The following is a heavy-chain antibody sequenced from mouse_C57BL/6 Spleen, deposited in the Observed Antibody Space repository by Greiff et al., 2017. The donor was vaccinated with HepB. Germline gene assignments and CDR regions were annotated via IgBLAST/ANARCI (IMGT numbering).Heavy chain of an antibody. J-gene: IGHJ4*01. V-gene: IGHV2-5*01. CDR2: IWRGGST. CDR3: AKNGDYYEEDY. D-gene: IGHD1-1*01. Sequence: PAQSLEWLGVIWRGGSTDYNAAFMSRLSITKDNSKSQVFFKMNSLQADDTAIYYCAKNGDYYEEDYWGQGTSVTVSS.